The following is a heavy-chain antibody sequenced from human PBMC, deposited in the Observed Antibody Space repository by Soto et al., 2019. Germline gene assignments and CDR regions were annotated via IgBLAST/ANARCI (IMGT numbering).Heavy chain of an antibody. CDR1: GFTFSDYN. J-gene: IGHJ4*02. Sequence: GGSLRLSCAASGFTFSDYNMDWVRQAPGKGLEWVGRARKKANSYTKEYAASVKGRFTISRDDSQNSLYLQMDSLKTEDTAVYYCTTAAYWGQGTVVTVSS. V-gene: IGHV3-72*01. D-gene: IGHD6-25*01. CDR2: ARKKANSYTK. CDR3: TTAAY.